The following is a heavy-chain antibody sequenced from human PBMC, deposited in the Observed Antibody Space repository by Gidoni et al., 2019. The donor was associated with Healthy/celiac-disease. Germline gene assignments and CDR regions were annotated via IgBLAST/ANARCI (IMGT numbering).Heavy chain of an antibody. V-gene: IGHV1-46*01. Sequence: QVQLVQSGAEVKKPGASVKFSCKASGSTFTSYYMHWVRQAPGQGLEWMGIINPSGGSTSYAQKFQGRVTMTRDTSTSTVYMELSSLRSEDTAVYYCARAEIGIAARFWGQGTLVTVSS. CDR2: INPSGGST. J-gene: IGHJ4*02. CDR3: ARAEIGIAARF. CDR1: GSTFTSYY. D-gene: IGHD6-6*01.